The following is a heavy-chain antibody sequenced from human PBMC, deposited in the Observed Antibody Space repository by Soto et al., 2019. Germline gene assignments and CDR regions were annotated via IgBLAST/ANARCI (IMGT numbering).Heavy chain of an antibody. D-gene: IGHD6-6*01. J-gene: IGHJ4*02. V-gene: IGHV4-4*02. CDR1: GISISTSNW. CDR3: AKSSKFKRVFAS. CDR2: VFHSGST. Sequence: QVQLQESGPGRVKPSGTLSLTCAVSGISISTSNWWTWFRQPPGKGLEWLGEVFHSGSTTYNPSLEGRVSISVDKSKSQFSLDLTSVTAADTAVDYCAKSSKFKRVFASWGQGTLVTVSS.